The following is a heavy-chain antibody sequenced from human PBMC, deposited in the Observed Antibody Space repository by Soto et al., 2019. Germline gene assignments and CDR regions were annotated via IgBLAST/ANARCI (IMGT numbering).Heavy chain of an antibody. CDR2: ISSSSGFA. D-gene: IGHD4-17*01. V-gene: IGHV3-11*05. Sequence: PGGSLRLSCAASGFTFSDYFMSWIRQAPGKGLEWVSYISSSSGFANYADSVRGRFTISRDNAKNSLFLQMNSLRAEDTAVYYCARDWATTVVTSPYYCGQGTLVTVSS. J-gene: IGHJ4*02. CDR3: ARDWATTVVTSPYY. CDR1: GFTFSDYF.